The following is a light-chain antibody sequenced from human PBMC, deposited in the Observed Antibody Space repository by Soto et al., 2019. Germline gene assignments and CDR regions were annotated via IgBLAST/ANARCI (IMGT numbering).Light chain of an antibody. CDR1: QSISSSY. V-gene: IGKV3-20*01. CDR3: QQYGSSSYT. CDR2: AAS. J-gene: IGKJ2*01. Sequence: PGERATLSCRASQSISSSYLAWYQQKPGQAPRLLIYAASSRATGIPDRFSGSGSGTGFTLTISRLEPEDFAVYYCQQYGSSSYTFGQGTQLEIK.